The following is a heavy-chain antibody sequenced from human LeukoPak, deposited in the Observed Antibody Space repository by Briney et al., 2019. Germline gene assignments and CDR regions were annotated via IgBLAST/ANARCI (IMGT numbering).Heavy chain of an antibody. Sequence: SQTLSLTCAISGDSVSSSTAAWYWIRQSPSRGLEWLGRTYHRSKWTYEYAESVRSRITINVDTSKNQFSLHLNSVTPENTAVYYCARDPSDDQGFDCWGQGTLVTVSS. J-gene: IGHJ5*01. CDR2: TYHRSKWTY. CDR1: GDSVSSSTAA. D-gene: IGHD3-3*01. V-gene: IGHV6-1*01. CDR3: ARDPSDDQGFDC.